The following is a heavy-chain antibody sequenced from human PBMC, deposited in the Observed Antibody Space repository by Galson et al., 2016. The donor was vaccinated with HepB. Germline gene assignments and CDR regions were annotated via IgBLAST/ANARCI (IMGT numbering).Heavy chain of an antibody. CDR3: ARDAYVAATGGDGFDY. D-gene: IGHD6-19*01. V-gene: IGHV6-1*01. CDR2: TEYRAKWLR. Sequence: CAISGDSVSSDRASWNWIRRTPSRGLEWLGKTEYRAKWLREYAPSVKGRITINPDTAKNQFSLQLTSVTPEDTSVYYCARDAYVAATGGDGFDYWGQGILVTFSS. CDR1: GDSVSSDRAS. J-gene: IGHJ4*02.